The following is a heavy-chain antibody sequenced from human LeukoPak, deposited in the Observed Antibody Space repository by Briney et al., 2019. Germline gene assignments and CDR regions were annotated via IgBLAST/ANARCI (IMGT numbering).Heavy chain of an antibody. D-gene: IGHD3-10*01. V-gene: IGHV1-3*01. CDR1: GYTFTSYA. Sequence: ASVKVSCKASGYTFTSYATHWVRQAPGQRLEWMGWINAGNGNTKYSQKFQGRVTITRDTSASTAYMELSSLRSEDTAVYYCARPITMVRGVSLTFDYWGQGTLVTVSS. CDR2: INAGNGNT. CDR3: ARPITMVRGVSLTFDY. J-gene: IGHJ4*02.